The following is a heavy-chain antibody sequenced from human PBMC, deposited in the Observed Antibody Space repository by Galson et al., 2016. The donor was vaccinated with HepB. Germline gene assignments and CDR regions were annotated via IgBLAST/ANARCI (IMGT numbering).Heavy chain of an antibody. CDR3: ARGGVVSPTNWFYP. D-gene: IGHD2-21*02. CDR1: GYPFTNYY. Sequence: SVKVSCKASGYPFTNYYIHWVRQAPGQGLEWMGWINPNLGATQYPQHFQGRVTMTGDTSISTVYLELTSLRADDTAVYYCARGGVVSPTNWFYPWGQGTLVTVSS. J-gene: IGHJ5*02. V-gene: IGHV1-2*02. CDR2: INPNLGAT.